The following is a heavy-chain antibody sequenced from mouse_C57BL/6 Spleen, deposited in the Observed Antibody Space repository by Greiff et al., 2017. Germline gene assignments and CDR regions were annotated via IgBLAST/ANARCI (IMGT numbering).Heavy chain of an antibody. D-gene: IGHD1-1*01. Sequence: VQLQQPGAELVKPGASVKLSCKASGYTFTSYWMHWVKQRPGRGLEWIGRIDPNSGGTKYNEKFKSKATLTVDKPSSTAYIQLSSLTSEDSAVYYCAYYYGSSHWYFDVWGTGTTVTVSS. CDR2: IDPNSGGT. CDR1: GYTFTSYW. J-gene: IGHJ1*03. CDR3: AYYYGSSHWYFDV. V-gene: IGHV1-72*01.